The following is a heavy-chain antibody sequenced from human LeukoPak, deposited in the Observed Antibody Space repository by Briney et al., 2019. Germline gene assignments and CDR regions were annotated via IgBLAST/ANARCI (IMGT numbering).Heavy chain of an antibody. J-gene: IGHJ6*02. CDR2: MSGSGTNT. V-gene: IGHV3-23*01. Sequence: GGSLRLSCAASGFTFRSYAMSWVRQGPGKGLEWVSAMSGSGTNTFYADSVKGRFTISRDNSKDTLYLRMNSLRAEDTAVYYCAKKVEGTGWYDYGMDVWGQGTTVTVSS. CDR3: AKKVEGTGWYDYGMDV. CDR1: GFTFRSYA. D-gene: IGHD6-19*01.